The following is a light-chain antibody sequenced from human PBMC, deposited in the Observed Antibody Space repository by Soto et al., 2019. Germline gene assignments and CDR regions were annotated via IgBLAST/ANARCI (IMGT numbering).Light chain of an antibody. V-gene: IGKV3-20*01. CDR3: QSYDTSPAWT. CDR2: AAS. J-gene: IGKJ1*01. CDR1: QSLPSSY. Sequence: ESVLTQSPGILSLSPGERATLSCRASQSLPSSYLAWYQQKPGQAPRLLIYAASLRATGIPDRFSGSGSGKVFSLLISRLEAEESAVYYCQSYDTSPAWTFGQGTRVEIK.